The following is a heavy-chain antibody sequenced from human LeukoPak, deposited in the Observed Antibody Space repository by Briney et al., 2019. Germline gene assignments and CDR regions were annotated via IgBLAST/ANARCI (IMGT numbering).Heavy chain of an antibody. D-gene: IGHD2-15*01. J-gene: IGHJ4*02. V-gene: IGHV3-30*14. CDR2: ISYDGSNK. CDR1: GFTFSSYA. CDR3: AGRHCSGGGCYFAGADPFDY. Sequence: GGSLRLSCAASGFTFSSYAMHWVRQAPGKGLEWVAVISYDGSNKYYADSVKGRFTISGDTSKNTLYLQMNSLRAEDTAVYFCAGRHCSGGGCYFAGADPFDYWGQGTLVTVSS.